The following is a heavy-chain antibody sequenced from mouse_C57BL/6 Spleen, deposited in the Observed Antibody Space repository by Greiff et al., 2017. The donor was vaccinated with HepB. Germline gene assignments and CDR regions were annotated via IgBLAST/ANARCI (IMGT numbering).Heavy chain of an antibody. J-gene: IGHJ4*01. Sequence: EVKLVESGEGLVKPGGSLKLSCAASGFTFSSYAMSWVRQTPEKRLEWVAYISSGGDYIYYADTVKGRFTISRDNARNTLYLQMSSLKSEDTAMYYCTRGGVVAPYYYAMDYWGQGTSVTVSS. V-gene: IGHV5-9-1*02. CDR1: GFTFSSYA. CDR3: TRGGVVAPYYYAMDY. D-gene: IGHD1-1*01. CDR2: ISSGGDYI.